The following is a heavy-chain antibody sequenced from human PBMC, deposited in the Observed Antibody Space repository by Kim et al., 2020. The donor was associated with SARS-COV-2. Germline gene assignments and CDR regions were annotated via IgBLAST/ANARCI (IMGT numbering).Heavy chain of an antibody. CDR2: INHSGST. J-gene: IGHJ6*02. CDR1: GGSFSGYY. CDR3: ASLTMAIVVVPAAPMDV. V-gene: IGHV4-34*01. Sequence: SETLSLTCAVYGGSFSGYYWSWIRQPPGKGLEWIGEINHSGSTNYNPSLKSRVTISVDTSKNQFSLKLSSVTAADTAVYYCASLTMAIVVVPAAPMDVWGQGTTVTVSS. D-gene: IGHD2-2*01.